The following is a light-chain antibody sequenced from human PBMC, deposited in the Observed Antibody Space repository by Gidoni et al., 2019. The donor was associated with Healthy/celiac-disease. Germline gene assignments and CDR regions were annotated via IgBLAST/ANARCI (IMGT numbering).Light chain of an antibody. CDR2: GNS. CDR3: QSYDSSLSAVV. V-gene: IGLV1-40*01. CDR1: SSNIGAGYD. J-gene: IGLJ2*01. Sequence: QSVLTQPPSVSGAPGQRVTISCTGRSSNIGAGYDVHWYKQLPGTAPKLLIYGNSNRPSGVPDRFSGSKSGTSASLAITGLQAEDEADYYCQSYDSSLSAVVFGGGTKLXV.